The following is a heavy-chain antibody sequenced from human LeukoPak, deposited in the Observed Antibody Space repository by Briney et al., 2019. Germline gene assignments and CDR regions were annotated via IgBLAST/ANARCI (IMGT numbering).Heavy chain of an antibody. J-gene: IGHJ4*02. Sequence: ASVKVSCKASGYTFTSYAMNWVRQAPGQGLEWMGWINTNTGNPTYAQGFTGRFVFSLDTSVSTACLQISSLKAEDTAVYYCAREDCSGGSCYFDYWGQGTLVTVSS. V-gene: IGHV7-4-1*02. CDR3: AREDCSGGSCYFDY. CDR1: GYTFTSYA. D-gene: IGHD2-15*01. CDR2: INTNTGNP.